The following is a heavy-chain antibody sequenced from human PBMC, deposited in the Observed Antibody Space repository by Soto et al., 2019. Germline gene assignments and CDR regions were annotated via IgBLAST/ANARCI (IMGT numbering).Heavy chain of an antibody. Sequence: TLSLNGTVSGGSSSSGGYYCSWSRQPPGRPQGWSGFIYYSGSTYYNPSLKSRVTISVDTSKNHSSLKLSSVTAADTAVYYCARGLVRGPDAVKWFDPWGQGTLVTVSS. D-gene: IGHD3-10*01. CDR3: ARGLVRGPDAVKWFDP. V-gene: IGHV4-31*03. CDR1: GGSSSSGGYY. CDR2: IYYSGST. J-gene: IGHJ5*02.